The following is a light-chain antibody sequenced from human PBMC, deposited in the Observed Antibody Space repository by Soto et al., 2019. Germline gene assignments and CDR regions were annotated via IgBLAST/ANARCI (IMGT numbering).Light chain of an antibody. V-gene: IGLV1-51*02. Sequence: QSVLTQPPSVSAAPEQTVTISCSGGSSNLGINFVSWYQQFPGGVPKLLIYENNKRPSGIPHRSSGDKSGTSATLDITGLPAGDEADYYCATWDGSLSVGVFGGGTKVTVL. J-gene: IGLJ1*01. CDR2: ENN. CDR1: SSNLGINF. CDR3: ATWDGSLSVGV.